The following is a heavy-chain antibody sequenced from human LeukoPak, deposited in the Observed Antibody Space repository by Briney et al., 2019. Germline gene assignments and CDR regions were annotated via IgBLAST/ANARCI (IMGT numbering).Heavy chain of an antibody. D-gene: IGHD3-9*01. Sequence: SETLSLTCTVSGVSISSYYWSWLRQPPGKGLEWIGYIYYSGSANYNPSLKSRVTISVDTSKNKFSLKLSSVTAADMDVYYCARGLLYYDILTGYYWDDAFDIWGQGTMVTVSS. CDR1: GVSISSYY. CDR2: IYYSGSA. V-gene: IGHV4-59*01. J-gene: IGHJ3*02. CDR3: ARGLLYYDILTGYYWDDAFDI.